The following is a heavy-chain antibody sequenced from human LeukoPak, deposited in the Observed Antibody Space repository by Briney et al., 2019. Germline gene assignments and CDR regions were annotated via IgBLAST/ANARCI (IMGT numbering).Heavy chain of an antibody. D-gene: IGHD5-12*01. CDR2: INHSGST. J-gene: IGHJ4*02. V-gene: IGHV4-34*01. Sequence: PSETLSLTCAIYGGSFSGYYWSWIRQPPGKGLEWIGEINHSGSTNYNPSLKSRVTISVDTSKNQFSLKLSSVTAADTAVYYCARDISGYDYFDYWDQGTLVTVSS. CDR3: ARDISGYDYFDY. CDR1: GGSFSGYY.